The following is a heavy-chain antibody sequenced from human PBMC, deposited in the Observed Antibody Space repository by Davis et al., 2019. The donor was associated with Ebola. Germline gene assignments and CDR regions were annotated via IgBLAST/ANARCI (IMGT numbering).Heavy chain of an antibody. D-gene: IGHD5-12*01. CDR1: GFTFSGSA. J-gene: IGHJ4*02. CDR3: TSNHVDIVAGDY. Sequence: GGSLRLSCAASGFTFSGSAMHWVRQASGKGLEWVGRIRSKANSYATAYAASVKGRFTISRDDSKNTAYLQMNSLKTEDTVVYYCTSNHVDIVAGDYWGQGTLVTVSS. CDR2: IRSKANSYAT. V-gene: IGHV3-73*01.